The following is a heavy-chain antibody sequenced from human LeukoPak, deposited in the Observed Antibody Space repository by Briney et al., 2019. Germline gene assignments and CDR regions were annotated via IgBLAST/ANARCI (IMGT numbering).Heavy chain of an antibody. J-gene: IGHJ4*02. V-gene: IGHV3-43*02. CDR2: ISGDGGST. Sequence: GGSLRLSCAASGFTFDDYAMHWVRQAPGKGLEWVSLISGDGGSTYYADSVKGRFTISRDNAKNSLYLQMNSLRAEDTAVYYCARRRDGDYWGQGTLVTVSS. D-gene: IGHD5-24*01. CDR1: GFTFDDYA. CDR3: ARRRDGDY.